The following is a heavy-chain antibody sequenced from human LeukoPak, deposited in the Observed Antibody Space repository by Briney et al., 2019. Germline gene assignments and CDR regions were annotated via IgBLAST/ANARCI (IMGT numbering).Heavy chain of an antibody. J-gene: IGHJ4*02. CDR3: ARVPYYYDSSGYYYFDY. V-gene: IGHV1-69*05. D-gene: IGHD3-22*01. CDR1: GGTFSSYA. CDR2: IIPIFGTA. Sequence: EASVKVSCKASGGTFSSYAISWVRQARGQGLEWMGRIIPIFGTANYAQKFQGRVTITTDESTSTAYMELSSLRSEDTAVYYCARVPYYYDSSGYYYFDYWGQGTLVTVSS.